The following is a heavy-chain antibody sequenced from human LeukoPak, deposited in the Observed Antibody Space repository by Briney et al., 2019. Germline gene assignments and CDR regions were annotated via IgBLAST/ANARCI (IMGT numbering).Heavy chain of an antibody. Sequence: SETLSLTCTVSGGSISSYYWSWIRQPPGKGLEWIGYIYYSGSTNYNPSLKSRVTISVDTSKNQFSLKLSSVTAADTAVYYCARFYGSGSSIDYWGQGTLVTVSS. CDR2: IYYSGST. CDR3: ARFYGSGSSIDY. CDR1: GGSISSYY. V-gene: IGHV4-59*01. D-gene: IGHD3-10*01. J-gene: IGHJ4*02.